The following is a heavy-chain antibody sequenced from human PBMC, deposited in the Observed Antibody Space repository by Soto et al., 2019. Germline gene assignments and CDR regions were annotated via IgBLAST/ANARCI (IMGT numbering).Heavy chain of an antibody. CDR2: IYPDDSDT. V-gene: IGHV5-51*01. J-gene: IGHJ6*02. CDR3: ARQGGTGWQRYYGMDV. D-gene: IGHD6-19*01. CDR1: GYSFPNYW. Sequence: GESLKISCKGSGYSFPNYWIAWVRQMPGKNLKRMRIIYPDDSDTRYSPSFQSQVTILAYKSISTAYLQWSSLKASDTAIYYCARQGGTGWQRYYGMDVWGQGTTVTVSS.